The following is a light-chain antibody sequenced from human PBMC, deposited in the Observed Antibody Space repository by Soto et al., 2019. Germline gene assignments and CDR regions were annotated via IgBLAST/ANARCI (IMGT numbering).Light chain of an antibody. CDR3: SSYAGSYILV. J-gene: IGLJ2*01. CDR2: DVS. V-gene: IGLV2-11*01. CDR1: SSDVGGYNY. Sequence: QSALTQPRSVSGSPGQSVTISCTGTSSDVGGYNYVSWYQHHPGKGPQLIIYDVSKRPSGVFARFSGSKSGNTASLTISGLQAEDDADYYCSSYAGSYILVFGGGTKLTVL.